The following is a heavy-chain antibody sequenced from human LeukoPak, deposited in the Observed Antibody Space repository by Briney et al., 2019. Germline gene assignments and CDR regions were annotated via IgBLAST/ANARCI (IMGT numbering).Heavy chain of an antibody. J-gene: IGHJ4*02. V-gene: IGHV4-31*03. CDR1: SASISTAGHS. CDR3: ARLDYDFWSGYYFDY. D-gene: IGHD3-3*01. CDR2: IYYSGTT. Sequence: SETLSLTCTVSSASISTAGHSWSWLRQHPGPGLEWIGDIYYSGTTYYLPSLKSRVTMSVDTSKNQFSLKLISVTAADTAVYYCARLDYDFWSGYYFDYWGQGTLVTVSS.